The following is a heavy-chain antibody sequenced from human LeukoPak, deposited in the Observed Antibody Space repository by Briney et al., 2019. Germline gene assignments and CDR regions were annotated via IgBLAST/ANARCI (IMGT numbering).Heavy chain of an antibody. CDR2: IHWDDDK. V-gene: IGHV2-70*11. CDR3: ARILAGPDYFDY. Sequence: SGPALVKPTQTLXLTCTFSGFSLSTSKMCVNWIRQPPGKALEWLARIHWDDDKYYSTSLKTRLTISKDTSKNQVILTMTNMDPVDTATYYCARILAGPDYFDYWGQGTLVTVSP. J-gene: IGHJ4*02. CDR1: GFSLSTSKMC.